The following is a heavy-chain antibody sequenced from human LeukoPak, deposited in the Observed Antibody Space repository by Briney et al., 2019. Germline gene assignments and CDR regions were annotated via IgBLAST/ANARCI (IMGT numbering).Heavy chain of an antibody. CDR1: GFTFSHYW. V-gene: IGHV3-7*01. J-gene: IGHJ4*02. Sequence: PGGSLRLSCAVSGFTFSHYWMSWVRQAPGKGLEWVANIKPDGSDTYYMDSVEGRFTISRDNAMSSLYLQMNSLRAEDTAVYYCARVGYNNYDLDFWGQGTLVTVSS. CDR2: IKPDGSDT. D-gene: IGHD3-3*01. CDR3: ARVGYNNYDLDF.